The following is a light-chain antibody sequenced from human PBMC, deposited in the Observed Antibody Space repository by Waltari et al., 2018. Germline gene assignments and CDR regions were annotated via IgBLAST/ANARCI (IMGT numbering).Light chain of an antibody. J-gene: IGLJ1*01. Sequence: QSVLTQPPSVSAAPGQKVNVSCSGSSSNIGNNYVSWYQQLQGSAPTLLIYDNDKRPSGIPDRLSGSKSGTSATLGITGLQTGDEADYYCGTCDSSLSLYVFGTGTKVTVL. CDR3: GTCDSSLSLYV. CDR1: SSNIGNNY. V-gene: IGLV1-51*01. CDR2: DND.